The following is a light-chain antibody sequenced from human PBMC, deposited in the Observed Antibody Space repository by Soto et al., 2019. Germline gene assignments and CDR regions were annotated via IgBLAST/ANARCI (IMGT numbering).Light chain of an antibody. CDR3: QQYNSYS. CDR1: QSINYW. CDR2: DAS. V-gene: IGKV1-5*01. J-gene: IGKJ1*01. Sequence: DIQMTQSPSTLSASVGDRVTITCRASQSINYWLAWYQQKPGKAPKLLIYDASSLESGVPSRFSGSGSGTEFTLTISSLQPDDFATYYCQQYNSYSFGQGTKVDIK.